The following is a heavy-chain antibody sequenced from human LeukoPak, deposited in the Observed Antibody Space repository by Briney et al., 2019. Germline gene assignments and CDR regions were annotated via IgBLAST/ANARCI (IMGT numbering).Heavy chain of an antibody. Sequence: ASETLSLTCTVSGGSVSSGSYYWSWIRQPPGKGLEWIGYIYYSGSTNYNPSLKSRVTISVDTSTNQFSLKLSSVTAADTAVYYCARGDYDILTVFLSYWGQGTLVTVSS. V-gene: IGHV4-61*01. CDR3: ARGDYDILTVFLSY. CDR1: GGSVSSGSYY. J-gene: IGHJ4*02. D-gene: IGHD3-9*01. CDR2: IYYSGST.